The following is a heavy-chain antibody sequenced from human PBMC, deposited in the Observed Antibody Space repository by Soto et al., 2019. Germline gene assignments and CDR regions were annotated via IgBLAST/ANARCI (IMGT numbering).Heavy chain of an antibody. Sequence: EVQLVESGGGLVKPGGSLRLSCAASGFTFSSYNMNWVRQAPGKGLEWVSSISSSSSYIYYADSVKGRFTISRDNAKNSLYMQMNSRRAEDPGVYYGARGPSAGSGRPWPSDYWGQGTLVTVSS. CDR1: GFTFSSYN. CDR2: ISSSSSYI. J-gene: IGHJ4*02. CDR3: ARGPSAGSGRPWPSDY. V-gene: IGHV3-21*01. D-gene: IGHD3-10*01.